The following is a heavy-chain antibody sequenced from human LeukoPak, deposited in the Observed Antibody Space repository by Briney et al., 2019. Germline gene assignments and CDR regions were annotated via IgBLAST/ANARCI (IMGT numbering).Heavy chain of an antibody. CDR1: GITFSNYN. D-gene: IGHD1-26*01. V-gene: IGHV3-21*04. CDR2: ITSSSSYT. J-gene: IGHJ3*01. CDR3: AKDLRYSGSPRAFDF. Sequence: GALRLSCAAPGITFSNYNMNWVRQAPGKGLEWISSITSSSSYTFYADSVKGRFTISRDNAKNSLYLQMNSLRAEDTAVYYCAKDLRYSGSPRAFDFWGQGTMVTVSS.